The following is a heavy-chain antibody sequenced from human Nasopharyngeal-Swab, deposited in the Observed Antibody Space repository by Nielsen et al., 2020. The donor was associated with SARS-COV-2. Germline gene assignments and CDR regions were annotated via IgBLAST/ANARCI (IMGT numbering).Heavy chain of an antibody. CDR2: INSDGSST. J-gene: IGHJ5*02. D-gene: IGHD3-10*01. Sequence: GGSLRLSCAASGFTFSSYAMSWVRQAPGKGLVWVSRINSDGSSTSYADSVKGRFTISRDNAKNTLYLQMNSLRAEDTAVYYCARDFSYGSGSGWFDPWGQGTLVTVSS. CDR1: GFTFSSYA. CDR3: ARDFSYGSGSGWFDP. V-gene: IGHV3-74*01.